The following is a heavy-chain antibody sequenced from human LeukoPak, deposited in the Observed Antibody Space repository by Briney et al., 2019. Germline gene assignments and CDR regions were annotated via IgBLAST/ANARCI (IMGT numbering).Heavy chain of an antibody. D-gene: IGHD7-27*01. CDR2: ISGVGSRT. J-gene: IGHJ4*02. CDR1: GFSFSSYA. CDR3: AKVQLGIGVDY. V-gene: IGHV3-23*01. Sequence: PGGSLRLSCAASGFSFSSYAVSWVRQAPGRGLEWVSGISGVGSRTYYADSVKGRFTISRDDSKNTLYLQMNSLRAEDTAVYYCAKVQLGIGVDYWGQGSLVTVSA.